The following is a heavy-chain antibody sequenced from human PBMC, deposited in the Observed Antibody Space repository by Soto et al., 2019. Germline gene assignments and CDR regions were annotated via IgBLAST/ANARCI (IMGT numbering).Heavy chain of an antibody. D-gene: IGHD4-17*01. CDR1: GGSISSYY. J-gene: IGHJ4*02. CDR2: IYYSGST. CDR3: ARTSDYGDYFDY. Sequence: ETLSLTCTVSGGSISSYYWSWIRQPPGKGLEWIGYIYYSGSTNYNPSLKSRVTISVDTSKNQFSLKLSSVTAADTAVYYCARTSDYGDYFDYWGQGTLVTVS. V-gene: IGHV4-59*08.